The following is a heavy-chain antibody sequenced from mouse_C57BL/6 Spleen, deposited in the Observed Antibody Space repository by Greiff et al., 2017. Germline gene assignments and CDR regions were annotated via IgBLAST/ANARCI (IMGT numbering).Heavy chain of an antibody. J-gene: IGHJ3*01. Sequence: QVQLQQSGAELVRPGASVTLSCKASGYTFTDYEMHWVKQTPVHGLEWIGAIDPETGGTAYNQKFKGKAILTADKSSSTAYMELRSLTSEDSAVYYCTRSADLRPWFAYWGQGTLVTVSA. CDR1: GYTFTDYE. CDR3: TRSADLRPWFAY. D-gene: IGHD1-1*01. V-gene: IGHV1-15*01. CDR2: IDPETGGT.